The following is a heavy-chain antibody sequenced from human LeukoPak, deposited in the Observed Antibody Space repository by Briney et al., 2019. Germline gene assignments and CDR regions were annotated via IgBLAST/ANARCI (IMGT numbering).Heavy chain of an antibody. D-gene: IGHD6-13*01. V-gene: IGHV3-21*01. CDR1: GFTFSSYS. J-gene: IGHJ3*02. Sequence: GGSLRLSCAASGFTFSSYSMNWVRQAPGKGLEWVSSISSSSSYIYYADSEKGRFTISRDNAKNSLYLQMNSLRAEDTAVYYCARGRLIAAASGAFDIWGQGTMVTVSS. CDR2: ISSSSSYI. CDR3: ARGRLIAAASGAFDI.